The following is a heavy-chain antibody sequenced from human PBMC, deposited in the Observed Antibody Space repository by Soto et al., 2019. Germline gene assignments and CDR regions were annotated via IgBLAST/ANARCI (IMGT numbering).Heavy chain of an antibody. CDR1: GFIFSDYY. CDR2: ISSSGYT. V-gene: IGHV3-11*05. J-gene: IGHJ4*02. Sequence: QVQLVESGGGLVKPGGSLRLSCAASGFIFSDYYMSWIRQAPGKGLEWVSYISSSGYTNYADSVKGRFTISRDNAKNSLYLQMNSLRAEDTGVYYCARDLVDGRTYVSFSDYWGQGTLVTVSS. CDR3: ARDLVDGRTYVSFSDY. D-gene: IGHD3-22*01.